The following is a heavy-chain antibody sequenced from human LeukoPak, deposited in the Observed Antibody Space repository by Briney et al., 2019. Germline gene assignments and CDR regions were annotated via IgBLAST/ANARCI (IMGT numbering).Heavy chain of an antibody. CDR2: ISDSGGST. Sequence: GGSLRLSCAASGFTFSSYAVSWVRQAPGKGLAWVSSISDSGGSTQYADSVRGRFTISRDNSKNTLYLQMNSLRAEDTAVYYCAKGSSNWRDYYYFDYWGQGTLVTVSS. D-gene: IGHD6-13*01. V-gene: IGHV3-23*01. CDR1: GFTFSSYA. J-gene: IGHJ4*02. CDR3: AKGSSNWRDYYYFDY.